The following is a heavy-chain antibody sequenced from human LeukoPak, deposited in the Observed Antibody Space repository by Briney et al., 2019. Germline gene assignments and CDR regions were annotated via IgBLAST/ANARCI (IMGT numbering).Heavy chain of an antibody. CDR3: AKDVAAVAEYYFDY. V-gene: IGHV3-66*01. Sequence: GGSLRLSCAASGFTVSSNYMSWVRQAPGKGLEWVSVIYSGGSTYYADSVKGRFTISRDNSKNTLYLQMNSLRAEDTAVYYCAKDVAAVAEYYFDYWGQGTLVTVSS. D-gene: IGHD6-19*01. J-gene: IGHJ4*02. CDR2: IYSGGST. CDR1: GFTVSSNY.